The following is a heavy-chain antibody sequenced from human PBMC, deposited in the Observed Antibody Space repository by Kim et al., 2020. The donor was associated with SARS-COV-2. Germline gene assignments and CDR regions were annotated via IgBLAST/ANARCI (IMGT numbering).Heavy chain of an antibody. D-gene: IGHD6-6*01. V-gene: IGHV1-69*13. Sequence: SVKVSCKASGGTFSSYAISWVRQAPGQGLEWLGGIIPIFGTANYAQKFQGRVTITADESTSTAYMELNSLRSEDTAVYYCARAGWGSSSGARVNWFDPGGQGTLVTVSS. CDR1: GGTFSSYA. CDR3: ARAGWGSSSGARVNWFDP. J-gene: IGHJ5*02. CDR2: IIPIFGTA.